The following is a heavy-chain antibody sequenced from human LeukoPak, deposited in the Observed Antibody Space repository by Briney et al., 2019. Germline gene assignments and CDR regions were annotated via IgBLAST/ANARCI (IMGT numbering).Heavy chain of an antibody. V-gene: IGHV3-48*01. CDR1: GFTFSSYS. D-gene: IGHD3-22*01. CDR3: ARDTPTIVVVDDAFDI. J-gene: IGHJ3*02. CDR2: ISSSSSTI. Sequence: GGSLRLSCAASGFTFSSYSMNWVRQAPGKGLEWVSYISSSSSTIYYADSVKGRFTISRDNAKNSLYLQMNSLRAEDTAVYYCARDTPTIVVVDDAFDIWGQGTMVTVSS.